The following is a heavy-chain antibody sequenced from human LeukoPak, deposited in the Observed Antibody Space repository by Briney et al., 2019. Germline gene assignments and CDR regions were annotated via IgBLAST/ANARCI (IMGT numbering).Heavy chain of an antibody. Sequence: GASVKVSCKASGYTFTGYYMHWVRQAPGQGLEWMGWINPNSGGTNYAQKFQGWVTMTRDTSISTAYMELSRLRSDDTAVYYCARTPLELPMSYYYYGMDVWGQGTTVTVSS. V-gene: IGHV1-2*04. J-gene: IGHJ6*02. CDR1: GYTFTGYY. CDR2: INPNSGGT. CDR3: ARTPLELPMSYYYYGMDV. D-gene: IGHD1-7*01.